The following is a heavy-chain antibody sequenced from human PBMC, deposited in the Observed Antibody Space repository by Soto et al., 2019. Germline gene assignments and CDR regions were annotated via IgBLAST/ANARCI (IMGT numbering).Heavy chain of an antibody. D-gene: IGHD4-17*01. CDR1: GFTVSSNY. Sequence: EVQLVESGGGLVQPGGSLRLSCAASGFTVSSNYMSWVRQAPGKGLEWVSVIYSGGSTYYADSVKGRFTISRDNSKNTLYLQMNSLRAEDTAVYYCARGAPVTANAFDIWGQGTMLTVSS. J-gene: IGHJ3*02. CDR2: IYSGGST. CDR3: ARGAPVTANAFDI. V-gene: IGHV3-66*01.